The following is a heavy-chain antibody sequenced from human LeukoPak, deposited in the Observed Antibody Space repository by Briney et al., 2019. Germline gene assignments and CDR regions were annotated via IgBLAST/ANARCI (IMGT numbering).Heavy chain of an antibody. CDR2: IIPILGIA. D-gene: IGHD2-21*02. V-gene: IGHV1-69*04. Sequence: GASVKVSCKASGYTFTSYYMHWVRQAPGQGLEWMGRIIPILGIANYAQKFQGRVTITADKSTSTAYMELSSLRSEDTAVYYCARVDGGDLPRGPNNHYLYWGQGTLVTVSS. J-gene: IGHJ4*02. CDR1: GYTFTSYY. CDR3: ARVDGGDLPRGPNNHYLY.